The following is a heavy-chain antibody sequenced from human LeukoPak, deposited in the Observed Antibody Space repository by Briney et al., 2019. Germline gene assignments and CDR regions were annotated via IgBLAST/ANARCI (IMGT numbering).Heavy chain of an antibody. CDR1: GFTFSSNY. D-gene: IGHD3-22*01. V-gene: IGHV3-53*05. Sequence: GGSLRLSCAASGFTFSSNYMSWVRQAPGKGLEWVSVIYSGGSTYYADAVKGRFTISRDNYKNTLYLKMNSLRAEDTAVYYCAKFWANYYDSSSLSWGQGTLVTVSS. CDR2: IYSGGST. CDR3: AKFWANYYDSSSLS. J-gene: IGHJ4*02.